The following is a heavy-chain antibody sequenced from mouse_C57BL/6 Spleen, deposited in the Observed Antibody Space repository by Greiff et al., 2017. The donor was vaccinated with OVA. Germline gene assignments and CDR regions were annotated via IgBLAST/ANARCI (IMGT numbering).Heavy chain of an antibody. V-gene: IGHV1-54*01. Sequence: VKLVESGAELVRPGTSVKVSCKASGYAFTNYLIEWVKQRPGQGLEWIGVINPGSGGTNYNEKFKGKATLTADKSSSTAYMQLSSLTSEDSAVYLCARRRVYYYGSSFYYAMDYWGQGTSVTVSS. CDR3: ARRRVYYYGSSFYYAMDY. CDR2: INPGSGGT. CDR1: GYAFTNYL. D-gene: IGHD1-1*01. J-gene: IGHJ4*01.